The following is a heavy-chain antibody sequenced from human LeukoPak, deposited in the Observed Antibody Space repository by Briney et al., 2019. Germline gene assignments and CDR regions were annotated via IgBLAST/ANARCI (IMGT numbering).Heavy chain of an antibody. V-gene: IGHV3-74*01. Sequence: GGSLRLSCAASGFTFSSYWMHWGRQAPGKGLVWVSRINSGGSSSTYADSVKGRFTISRDNAKNTLYLQMNSLRAGDTAVFYCARAPVQYCGGDCDAFDIWGQGTMVTVSS. CDR2: INSGGSSS. CDR1: GFTFSSYW. CDR3: ARAPVQYCGGDCDAFDI. J-gene: IGHJ3*02. D-gene: IGHD2-21*02.